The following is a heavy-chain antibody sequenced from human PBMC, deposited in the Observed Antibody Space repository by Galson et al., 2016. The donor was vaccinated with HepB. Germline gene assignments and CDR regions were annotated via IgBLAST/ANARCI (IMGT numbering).Heavy chain of an antibody. V-gene: IGHV4-4*07. Sequence: ETLSLTCTVSGGSISSHYWSWVRQPAGKGLEWMGLYSSGNTKYNPSLESRVTMSVDTSKNHFSLKLSSVTAADTAVYYCARHAGASLLWGFDYWGQGTLVTVS. CDR2: YSSGNT. CDR3: ARHAGASLLWGFDY. CDR1: GGSISSHY. D-gene: IGHD3-10*01. J-gene: IGHJ4*02.